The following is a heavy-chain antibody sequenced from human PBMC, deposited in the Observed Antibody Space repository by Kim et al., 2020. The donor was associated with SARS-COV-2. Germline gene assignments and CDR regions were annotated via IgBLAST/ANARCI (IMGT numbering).Heavy chain of an antibody. V-gene: IGHV4-39*07. CDR2: IYYSGST. D-gene: IGHD3-9*01. J-gene: IGHJ5*02. CDR1: GGSISSSSYY. Sequence: SETLSLTCTVSGGSISSSSYYWGWIRQPPGKGLEWIGSIYYSGSTYYNPSLKSRVTISVDTSKNQFSLKLSSVTAADTAVYYCARGPYYDILTDRGGWFDPWGQGTLVTVSS. CDR3: ARGPYYDILTDRGGWFDP.